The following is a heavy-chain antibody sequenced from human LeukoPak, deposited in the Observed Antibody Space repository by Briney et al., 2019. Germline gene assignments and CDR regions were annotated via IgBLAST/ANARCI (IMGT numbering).Heavy chain of an antibody. CDR1: GDSVSSNSAA. Sequence: SQTLSLTCAISGDSVSSNSAAWNWISQSPSRGLEWLGRTYYRSKWYNDYAVSVKSRITINPDTSKNQFSLQLNSVTPEDTAVYYCAREPLYDSSGYYCFDYWGQGTLVTVSS. CDR2: TYYRSKWYN. J-gene: IGHJ4*02. CDR3: AREPLYDSSGYYCFDY. D-gene: IGHD3-22*01. V-gene: IGHV6-1*01.